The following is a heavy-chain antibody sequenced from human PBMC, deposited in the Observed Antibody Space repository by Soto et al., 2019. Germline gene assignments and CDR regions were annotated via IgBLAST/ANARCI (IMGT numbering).Heavy chain of an antibody. CDR2: ISYDGSNK. CDR3: ARCTPLVPADFDY. CDR1: GFTFSSYA. J-gene: IGHJ4*02. Sequence: QVQLVESGGGVVQSGRSLRLSCAASGFTFSSYAMHWVRQAPGKGLEWVAVISYDGSNKYYADSVKGRFTISRDNSKNTLYLQMNSLRAEDTAVYYCARCTPLVPADFDYWGQGTLVTVSS. D-gene: IGHD2-2*01. V-gene: IGHV3-30-3*01.